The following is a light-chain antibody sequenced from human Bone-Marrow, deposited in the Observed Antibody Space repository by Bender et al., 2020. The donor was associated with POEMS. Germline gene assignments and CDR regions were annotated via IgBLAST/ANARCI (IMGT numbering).Light chain of an antibody. Sequence: SSELTQDPAVSVALGQTVRITCQGDSLRTFYATWYQQKPGHAPVLVISGKNNRPSGIPDRFSGSSSGNTTSLTITGAQAEDEADYYCNSRDNSDNHHVVFGGGTKVTVL. J-gene: IGLJ2*01. V-gene: IGLV3-19*01. CDR3: NSRDNSDNHHVV. CDR1: SLRTFY. CDR2: GKN.